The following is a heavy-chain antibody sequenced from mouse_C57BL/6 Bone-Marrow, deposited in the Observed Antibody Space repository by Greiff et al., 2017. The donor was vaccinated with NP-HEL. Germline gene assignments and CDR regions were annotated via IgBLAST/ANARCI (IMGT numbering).Heavy chain of an antibody. CDR1: GFTFSSYG. Sequence: VQLKESGGDLVKPGGSLKLSCAASGFTFSSYGMSWVRQTPDKRLEWVATISRGGSYTYYPDSVKGRFTFSRDNAKNTLYLQMSSLKSEDTARYYCAREHDGDYGYFDYWGQGTTLTVSS. CDR3: AREHDGDYGYFDY. J-gene: IGHJ2*01. D-gene: IGHD2-3*01. CDR2: ISRGGSYT. V-gene: IGHV5-6*01.